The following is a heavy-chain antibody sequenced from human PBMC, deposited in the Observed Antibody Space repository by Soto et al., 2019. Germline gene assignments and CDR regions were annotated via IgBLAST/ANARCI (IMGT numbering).Heavy chain of an antibody. CDR1: GFTFSSYA. V-gene: IGHV3-23*01. J-gene: IGHJ4*02. D-gene: IGHD5-12*01. CDR2: LSAGGCTT. Sequence: EVQLLESGGGLVQPGGSLRLSCAASGFTFSSYAMSWVRQAPGKGLEWVSALSAGGCTTYYADSVKGRFTISRDSSKNTLYLQMNSLRAEDTAVYYCAKASRDYDWIFDYWGQGILVTFSS. CDR3: AKASRDYDWIFDY.